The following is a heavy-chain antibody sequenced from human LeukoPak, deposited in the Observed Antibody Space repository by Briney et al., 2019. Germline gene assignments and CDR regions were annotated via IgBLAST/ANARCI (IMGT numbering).Heavy chain of an antibody. Sequence: GGSLRLSCAVSGLTVSSNHMSWVRQAPGKGLEWVSIIYSGGTTYYTYSVKDRFTVSRDDSKNTLYLQVNSLRAEDTAVYYCTIARLVFDLWGRGTLVTVSS. CDR3: TIARLVFDL. CDR2: IYSGGTT. V-gene: IGHV3-66*01. J-gene: IGHJ2*01. D-gene: IGHD3-10*01. CDR1: GLTVSSNH.